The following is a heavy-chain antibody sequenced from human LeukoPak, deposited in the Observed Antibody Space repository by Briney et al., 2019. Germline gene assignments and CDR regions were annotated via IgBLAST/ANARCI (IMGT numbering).Heavy chain of an antibody. Sequence: GASVKVSCKASGYTFTSYDINWVRQATGQGLEWMGWMNPNSGNTGYAQKFQGRVTMTRNTSISTAYMELSSLRSEDTAVYDCARGEVAALLDAFDIWGQGTMVTVSS. V-gene: IGHV1-8*01. CDR2: MNPNSGNT. J-gene: IGHJ3*02. CDR3: ARGEVAALLDAFDI. CDR1: GYTFTSYD. D-gene: IGHD2-15*01.